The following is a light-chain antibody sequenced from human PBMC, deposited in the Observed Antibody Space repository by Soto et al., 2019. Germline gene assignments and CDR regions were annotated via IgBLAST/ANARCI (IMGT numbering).Light chain of an antibody. J-gene: IGKJ4*01. CDR3: QKRVNGPT. CDR2: DVS. CDR1: QSISSY. V-gene: IGKV3-11*01. Sequence: EIVLTQSPATLSLSPGERATLSCRASQSISSYLGWYQQKPGQAPRLLIYDVSKRATGIPARFSGSGSGTDFTLIISSLEPEDFAVYYCQKRVNGPTFGGGTKVETK.